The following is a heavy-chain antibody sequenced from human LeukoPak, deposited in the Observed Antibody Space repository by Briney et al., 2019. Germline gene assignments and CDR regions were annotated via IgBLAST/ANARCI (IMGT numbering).Heavy chain of an antibody. Sequence: ASVKVSCKASGYTFTSYGISWVRQAPGQGLEWMGWISAYNGNTNYAQKLQGRVTMTTDTSTSTAYMELRSLRSDDTAVYYCARGTNMITFGGVIVPPGDYYYYYGMDVWGQGTTVTVSS. CDR1: GYTFTSYG. CDR2: ISAYNGNT. J-gene: IGHJ6*02. V-gene: IGHV1-18*01. CDR3: ARGTNMITFGGVIVPPGDYYYYYGMDV. D-gene: IGHD3-16*02.